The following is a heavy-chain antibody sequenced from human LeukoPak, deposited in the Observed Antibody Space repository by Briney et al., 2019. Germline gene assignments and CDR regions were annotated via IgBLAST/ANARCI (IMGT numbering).Heavy chain of an antibody. J-gene: IGHJ4*02. CDR1: GFTFSSYW. CDR2: IKLDGSDK. Sequence: GGSLRLSCAVSGFTFSSYWMSWLRQAPGKGLEWVANIKLDGSDKYYLDSVKGRFTISRDNAKNSLYLQMNSLRAEDTAVYYCARSPSIVVVPAAHFDYWGQGTLVTVSS. D-gene: IGHD2-2*01. CDR3: ARSPSIVVVPAAHFDY. V-gene: IGHV3-7*01.